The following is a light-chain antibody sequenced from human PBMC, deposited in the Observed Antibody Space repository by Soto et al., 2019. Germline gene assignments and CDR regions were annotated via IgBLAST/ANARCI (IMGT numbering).Light chain of an antibody. Sequence: DIQMTQSPPTLPASAGDRVTITCRASQDISRWLAWYQQKPGKAPELLIYDVSTLQSGVPLRFSGTGSGTEFTLTISSLQPEDFATYYWQQYNAYYSFGQGTKVEIK. CDR3: QQYNAYYS. J-gene: IGKJ2*03. CDR2: DVS. V-gene: IGKV1-5*01. CDR1: QDISRW.